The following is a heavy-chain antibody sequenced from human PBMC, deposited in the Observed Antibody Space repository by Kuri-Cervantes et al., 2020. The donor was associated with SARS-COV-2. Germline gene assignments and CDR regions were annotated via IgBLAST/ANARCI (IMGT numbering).Heavy chain of an antibody. D-gene: IGHD2-21*01. CDR3: AGILAYCGGDCYG. CDR1: EPTVSSNY. CDR2: IYSGGST. Sequence: AGSLTLSCAASEPTVSSNYSSWVRQAPGEGLGWDSVIYSGGSTYYADSVKGRFTIPRDNAKNSLYLQMNSLRAEDTAVYYCAGILAYCGGDCYGWGQGTLVTVSS. J-gene: IGHJ4*02. V-gene: IGHV3-66*01.